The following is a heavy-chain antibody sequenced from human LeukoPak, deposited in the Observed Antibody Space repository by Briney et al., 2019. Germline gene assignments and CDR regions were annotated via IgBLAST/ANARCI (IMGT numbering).Heavy chain of an antibody. D-gene: IGHD5-24*01. Sequence: ASVKVSCKASGYTFTGYYMHWVRQAPGQGLEWMGWINPNSGGTNYAQKFQGRVTMTRDTSISTAYMELSRLRSDDTAVYYCARGSWRTEMATLNWYFDLWGRGTLVTVSS. J-gene: IGHJ2*01. CDR1: GYTFTGYY. CDR3: ARGSWRTEMATLNWYFDL. CDR2: INPNSGGT. V-gene: IGHV1-2*02.